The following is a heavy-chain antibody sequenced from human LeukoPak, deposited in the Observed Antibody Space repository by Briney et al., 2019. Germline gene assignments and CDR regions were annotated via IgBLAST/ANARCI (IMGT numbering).Heavy chain of an antibody. CDR1: GGSFSGYY. V-gene: IGHV4-34*01. CDR3: ARPLVQLERDDAFDI. J-gene: IGHJ3*02. CDR2: INHSGST. D-gene: IGHD1-1*01. Sequence: SETLSLTCAVYGGSFSGYYWSWIRQPPGKGLEWIGEINHSGSTNYNPSLKSRVTISVDTSKNQFSLKLSSVTAADTAVYYCARPLVQLERDDAFDIWGQGTMVTVSS.